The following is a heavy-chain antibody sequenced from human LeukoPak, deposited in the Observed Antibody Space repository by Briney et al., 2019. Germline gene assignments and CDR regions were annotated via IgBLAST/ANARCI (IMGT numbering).Heavy chain of an antibody. Sequence: PGGSLRLSCAASGFTFSSYSMNWVRQAPGKGLEWVSAISGSGGSTYYADSVKGRFTISRDNSKNTLYLQMNSLRAEDTAVYYCAKRLYGSYYQSFDYWGQGTLVTVSS. D-gene: IGHD1-26*01. J-gene: IGHJ4*02. CDR1: GFTFSSYS. CDR2: ISGSGGST. V-gene: IGHV3-23*01. CDR3: AKRLYGSYYQSFDY.